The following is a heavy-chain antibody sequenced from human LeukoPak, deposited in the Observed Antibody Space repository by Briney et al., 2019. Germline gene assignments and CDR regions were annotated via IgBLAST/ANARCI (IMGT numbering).Heavy chain of an antibody. Sequence: ASVKVCCKASGYTFTGYYMHWVRQAPGQGLEWMGWINPNSGGTNYAQKFQGRVTMTRDTSISTAYMELSRLRSDDTAVYYCARSRAPRYNWNYGYWGQGTLVTVSS. CDR2: INPNSGGT. D-gene: IGHD1-7*01. CDR1: GYTFTGYY. J-gene: IGHJ4*02. CDR3: ARSRAPRYNWNYGY. V-gene: IGHV1-2*02.